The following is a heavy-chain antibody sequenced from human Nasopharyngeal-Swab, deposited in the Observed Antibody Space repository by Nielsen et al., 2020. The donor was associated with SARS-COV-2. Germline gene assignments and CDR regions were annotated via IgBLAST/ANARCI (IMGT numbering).Heavy chain of an antibody. J-gene: IGHJ6*02. Sequence: GESLKISCAASGFTFRSYTLNWVRQAPGKGLEWVSYISSSSTTIYYTGSVRGRFTISRDNAKNSLFLQMNSLRDEGTAVYYCARDIYPGAYGMDVWGQGTTVTVSS. CDR2: ISSSSTTI. V-gene: IGHV3-48*02. D-gene: IGHD2-2*02. CDR3: ARDIYPGAYGMDV. CDR1: GFTFRSYT.